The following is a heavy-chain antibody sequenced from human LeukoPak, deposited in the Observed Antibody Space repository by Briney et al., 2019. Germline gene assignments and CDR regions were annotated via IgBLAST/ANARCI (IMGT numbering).Heavy chain of an antibody. CDR3: TRSTHSIRAAGGFDN. Sequence: SETLSLTCAVYGGSFSGYYWSWIRQPPGKGLEWIGYIYYSGSTNYNPSLKSRVTISVDTSKNQFSLKLSSVTAADTAVYYCTRSTHSIRAAGGFDNWGQGTLVTVSS. CDR2: IYYSGST. D-gene: IGHD6-13*01. V-gene: IGHV4-59*01. J-gene: IGHJ4*02. CDR1: GGSFSGYY.